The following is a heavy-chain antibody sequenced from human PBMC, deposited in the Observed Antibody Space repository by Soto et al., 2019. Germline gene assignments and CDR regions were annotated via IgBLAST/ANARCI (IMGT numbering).Heavy chain of an antibody. CDR1: GGSITTTSNY. D-gene: IGHD2-21*02. J-gene: IGHJ4*02. CDR2: VYYTGTT. V-gene: IGHV4-39*01. Sequence: QLQLQESGPGLVKPSETLSLTCTVSGGSITTTSNYWGWIRQPPGKGLEWIGSVYYTGTTYHSPSLKRRVTMSVDTAKNQFSLNLHVVTAADTAGYYCATHRADGGGDMDGYYWGQGILVTVSS. CDR3: ATHRADGGGDMDGYY.